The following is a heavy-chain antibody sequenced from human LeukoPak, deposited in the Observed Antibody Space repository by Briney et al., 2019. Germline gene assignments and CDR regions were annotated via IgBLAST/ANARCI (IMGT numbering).Heavy chain of an antibody. V-gene: IGHV4-4*02. D-gene: IGHD5-18*01. CDR2: IYHSGST. CDR1: GGSISSSNW. Sequence: NPSGTLSLTCAVSGGSISSSNWWSWVRPPPGKGLEWIGEIYHSGSTNYNPSLKSRVTISVDKSKNQFSLKLSSVTAADTAVYYCAREGYSYGTYYFDYWGQGTLVTVSS. J-gene: IGHJ4*02. CDR3: AREGYSYGTYYFDY.